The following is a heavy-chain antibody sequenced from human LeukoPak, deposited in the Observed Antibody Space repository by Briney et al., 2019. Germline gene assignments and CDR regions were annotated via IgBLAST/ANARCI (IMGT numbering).Heavy chain of an antibody. CDR1: GFTFSSYA. J-gene: IGHJ4*02. V-gene: IGHV3-30-3*01. CDR3: ARDFLGLFTMVRGLIDY. Sequence: GGSLRLSCAASGFTFSSYAMHWVRQAPGKGRVWVAVISYDGSNKYSADSVKGRFTISRDNSKNTLYLQMNSLRAEDTAVYYCARDFLGLFTMVRGLIDYWGQGTLVTVPT. CDR2: ISYDGSNK. D-gene: IGHD3-10*01.